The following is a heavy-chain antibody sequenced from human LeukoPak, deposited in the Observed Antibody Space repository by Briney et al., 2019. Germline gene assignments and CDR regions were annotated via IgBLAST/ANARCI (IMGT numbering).Heavy chain of an antibody. D-gene: IGHD4-17*01. V-gene: IGHV3-52*01. J-gene: IGHJ5*02. CDR2: IKCDGSEK. CDR1: GFTFSSSW. CDR3: VRAIMTTAINWFDP. Sequence: PGGSLRLSCAPSGFTFSSSWMHWVCQAPEKGLEWVADIKCDGSEKYYVDSVKGRLTISRDNAKNSLYLQVNRLRAEDMTVYYCVRAIMTTAINWFDPWGQGTLVTVSS.